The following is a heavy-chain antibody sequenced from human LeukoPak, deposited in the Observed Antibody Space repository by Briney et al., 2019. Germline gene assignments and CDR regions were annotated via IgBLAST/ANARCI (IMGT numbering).Heavy chain of an antibody. J-gene: IGHJ4*02. D-gene: IGHD3-22*01. V-gene: IGHV3-7*01. CDR2: IQQDGSEK. CDR1: GFTFSNYW. Sequence: PGGSLRLSCAASGFTFSNYWMSWVRQAPGKGLEWVANIQQDGSEKYYVDSVKGRFTISRDNAKNSLYLQMNSLRAEDTAVYYCARDPNPVSSGYYSWGQGTLVTVSS. CDR3: ARDPNPVSSGYYS.